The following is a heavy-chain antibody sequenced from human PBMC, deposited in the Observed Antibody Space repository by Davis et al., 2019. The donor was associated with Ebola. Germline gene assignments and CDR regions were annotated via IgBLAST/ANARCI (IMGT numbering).Heavy chain of an antibody. D-gene: IGHD1-26*01. Sequence: GESLKISCAASGFTFSSHWMHWVRQVPGKGLVWVSRINGDGSRTSYADSVKGRFTISRDNAKNTLYLQMNSLRAEDTAVYYCARDSIEGATTFDYWGQGTLVTVSS. V-gene: IGHV3-74*01. CDR1: GFTFSSHW. J-gene: IGHJ4*02. CDR2: INGDGSRT. CDR3: ARDSIEGATTFDY.